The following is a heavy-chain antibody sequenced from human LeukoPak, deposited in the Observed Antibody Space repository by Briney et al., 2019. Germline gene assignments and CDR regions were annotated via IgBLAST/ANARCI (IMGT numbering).Heavy chain of an antibody. D-gene: IGHD4-17*01. Sequence: TGGSLRLSCAASGFTFSRYWMHWVRQAPGKGLEWVSYISSSSSTIYYADSVKGRFTISRDNAKNSLYLQMNSLRAEDTAVYYCAREGDYGPIDYWGQGTLVTVSS. CDR1: GFTFSRYW. CDR2: ISSSSSTI. J-gene: IGHJ4*02. V-gene: IGHV3-48*01. CDR3: AREGDYGPIDY.